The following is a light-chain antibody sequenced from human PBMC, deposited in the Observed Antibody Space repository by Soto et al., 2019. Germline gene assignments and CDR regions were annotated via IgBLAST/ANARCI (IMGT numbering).Light chain of an antibody. V-gene: IGKV1-6*01. J-gene: IGKJ1*01. Sequence: QMTQSQSSLSASVGEKIIITCRGSRDVGSDVSWYQQKPGQAPKLLIYAASNLYTGVPSRFSGSRSGTEFTLTISSLQPEDFASYYCLQDYGDSWTFGQGTKVDIK. CDR2: AAS. CDR1: RDVGSD. CDR3: LQDYGDSWT.